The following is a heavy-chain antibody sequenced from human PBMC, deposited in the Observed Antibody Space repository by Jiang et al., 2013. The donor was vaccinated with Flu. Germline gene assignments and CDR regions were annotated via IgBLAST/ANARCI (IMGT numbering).Heavy chain of an antibody. CDR3: ARGPRGKYSSSSKPFDY. V-gene: IGHV4-34*01. J-gene: IGHJ4*02. Sequence: SLTCAVYGGSFSGYYWSWIRQPPGKGLEWIGEINHSGSTNYNPSLKSRVTISVDTSKNQFSLKLSSVTAADTAVYYCARGPRGKYSSSSKPFDYWGQGTLVTVSS. CDR2: INHSGST. CDR1: GGSFSGYY. D-gene: IGHD6-6*01.